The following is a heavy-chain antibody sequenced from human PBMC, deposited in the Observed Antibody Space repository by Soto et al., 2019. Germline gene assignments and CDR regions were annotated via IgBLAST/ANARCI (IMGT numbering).Heavy chain of an antibody. CDR3: AREIGYCTNGVCYKGYFDY. J-gene: IGHJ4*02. Sequence: SETLSLTCAVYGGSFNGYYWSWIRQPPGKGLECIGEINDSGSTNYNPSLKSRVTISVDTSKNQFSLKLTSVTAADTAVYYCAREIGYCTNGVCYKGYFDYWGQGTLVPVSS. CDR2: INDSGST. CDR1: GGSFNGYY. D-gene: IGHD2-8*01. V-gene: IGHV4-34*01.